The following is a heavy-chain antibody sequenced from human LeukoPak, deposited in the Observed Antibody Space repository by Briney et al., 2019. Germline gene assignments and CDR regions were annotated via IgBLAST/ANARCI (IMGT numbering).Heavy chain of an antibody. CDR1: GFTFSSYG. D-gene: IGHD3-22*01. CDR3: AKVIGYYDRSGGY. V-gene: IGHV3-23*01. J-gene: IGHJ4*02. CDR2: ISGSGGRT. Sequence: GGSLRLSCAASGFTFSSYGMSWVRQAPGKGLEWVSAISGSGGRTYYADSVKGRFTISRDNSKDTLYLQMNSLRAEDTAVYYCAKVIGYYDRSGGYWGQGTLVTVSS.